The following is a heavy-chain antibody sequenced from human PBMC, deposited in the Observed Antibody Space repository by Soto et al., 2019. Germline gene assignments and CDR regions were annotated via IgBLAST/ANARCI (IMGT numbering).Heavy chain of an antibody. V-gene: IGHV1-18*04. CDR3: ARDLACTNGVCYETNFDQ. CDR2: ISAYNGNT. Sequence: GASVKVSCKASGYTFTSYGISWVRQAPGQGLEWMGWISAYNGNTNYAQKLQGRVTMTTDTSTSTAYMELRSLRSDDTAVYYCARDLACTNGVCYETNFDQWGQGTLVTVSS. D-gene: IGHD2-8*01. CDR1: GYTFTSYG. J-gene: IGHJ4*02.